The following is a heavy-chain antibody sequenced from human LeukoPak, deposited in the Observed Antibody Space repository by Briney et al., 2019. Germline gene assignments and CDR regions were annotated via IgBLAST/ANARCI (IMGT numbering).Heavy chain of an antibody. D-gene: IGHD2-15*01. CDR3: ARAGVYCSGGNCYYYYGMDV. CDR1: GGSISSSNW. V-gene: IGHV4-4*02. J-gene: IGHJ6*02. CDR2: IYHSGST. Sequence: PSETLSLTCAVSGGSISSSNWWSWVRQPPGKGLEWIGEIYHSGSTNYNPSLKSRVTISVDKSKNQFSLKLSSVTAADTAVYYCARAGVYCSGGNCYYYYGMDVWGQGTTVTVSS.